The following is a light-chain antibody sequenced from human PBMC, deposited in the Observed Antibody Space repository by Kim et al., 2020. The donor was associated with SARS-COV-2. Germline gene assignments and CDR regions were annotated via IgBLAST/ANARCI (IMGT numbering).Light chain of an antibody. CDR3: QQYNNWPPYS. J-gene: IGKJ2*03. Sequence: VSPGERATLSCRASQSVSSNLAWDQQKPGQATRLLIYGASTRATGIPARFSGSGSGTEFTLTISSLQSEDFAVYYCQQYNNWPPYSFGQGTKLDIK. V-gene: IGKV3-15*01. CDR1: QSVSSN. CDR2: GAS.